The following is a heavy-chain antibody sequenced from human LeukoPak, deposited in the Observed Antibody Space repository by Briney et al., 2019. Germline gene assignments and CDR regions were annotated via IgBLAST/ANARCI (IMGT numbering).Heavy chain of an antibody. V-gene: IGHV4-4*02. CDR2: IYHSGST. Sequence: SETLSLTCAVSGGSISSSNWWSWVRQPPGKGLEWIGEIYHSGSTNYNPSLKSRVTISVDKSKDQFSLKLSSVTAADTAVYYCASLVPGIAAAPPSDYWGQGTLVTVSS. D-gene: IGHD6-13*01. J-gene: IGHJ4*01. CDR1: GGSISSSNW. CDR3: ASLVPGIAAAPPSDY.